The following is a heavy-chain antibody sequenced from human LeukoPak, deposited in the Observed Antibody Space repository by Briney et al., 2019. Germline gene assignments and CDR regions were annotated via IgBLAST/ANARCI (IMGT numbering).Heavy chain of an antibody. CDR1: GGSISRSSYS. CDR2: IYYSGDT. D-gene: IGHD6-13*01. J-gene: IGHJ4*02. CDR3: ARHASSSTIDY. Sequence: PSETLSLICTVSGGSISRSSYSWGWIRQSPGKGLEWNGTIYYSGDTYYNPSLKSRVTIFVDTSKNQISLKLSSVTATDTAVYYCARHASSSTIDYWGQGTLVTVSS. V-gene: IGHV4-39*01.